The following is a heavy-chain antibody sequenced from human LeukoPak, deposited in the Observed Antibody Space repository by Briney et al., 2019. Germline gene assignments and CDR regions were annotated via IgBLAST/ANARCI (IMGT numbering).Heavy chain of an antibody. J-gene: IGHJ4*02. CDR3: ARQTGVGLFILP. CDR2: IYYSGNT. Sequence: SETLSLTCAVSGDSISTSNSHWGWIRRPPGKGLEWVGSIYYSGNTYYNPSLKSRVTISVDTSKNQFSLKLTSVTAADTAVYYCARQTGVGLFILPGGRGTLVTVSS. D-gene: IGHD3-3*01. V-gene: IGHV4-39*01. CDR1: GDSISTSNSH.